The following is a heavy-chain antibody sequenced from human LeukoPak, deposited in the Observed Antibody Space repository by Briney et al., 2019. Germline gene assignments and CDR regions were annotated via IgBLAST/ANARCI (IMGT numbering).Heavy chain of an antibody. V-gene: IGHV3-66*01. D-gene: IGHD1-26*01. CDR2: IYSGGST. J-gene: IGHJ4*02. Sequence: GGSLRLSCAASGFTVSSNYMSWVRQAPGKGLEWVSVIYSGGSTYYADSVKGRFTISRDNSKNTLYLQMNSLRAEDTAVYYCARDSGSYYGIDYWGQGTLVTVSS. CDR3: ARDSGSYYGIDY. CDR1: GFTVSSNY.